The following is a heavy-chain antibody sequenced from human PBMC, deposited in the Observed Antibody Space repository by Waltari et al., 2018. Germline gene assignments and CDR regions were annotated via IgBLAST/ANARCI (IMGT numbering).Heavy chain of an antibody. CDR2: ISGSCGST. D-gene: IGHD1-26*01. Sequence: EVQLLESGGGLVQPGGSLRLSCAASGFTFSSYAMSWVRQAPGKGPDGFLAISGSCGSTYYADSLKGRFTISRDNSKNTLYLQMNSLRAEDTAVYYCARDSGGSYGGDWFDPWGQGTLVTVSS. J-gene: IGHJ5*02. CDR3: ARDSGGSYGGDWFDP. CDR1: GFTFSSYA. V-gene: IGHV3-23*01.